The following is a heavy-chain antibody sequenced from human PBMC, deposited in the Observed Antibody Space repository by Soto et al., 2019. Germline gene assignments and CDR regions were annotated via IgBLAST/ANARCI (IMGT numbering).Heavy chain of an antibody. D-gene: IGHD3-22*01. CDR3: ARDSSYYDSSGYYRGPDAFDI. V-gene: IGHV1-69*12. CDR1: GGTFSSYA. Sequence: QVQLVQSGAEVKKPGSSVKVSCKASGGTFSSYAISWVRQAPGQGLEWMGGIIPIFGTANYAQKFQGRVTITADESTSTAYMELSSQRSEDTAVYYCARDSSYYDSSGYYRGPDAFDIWGQGTMVTVSS. CDR2: IIPIFGTA. J-gene: IGHJ3*02.